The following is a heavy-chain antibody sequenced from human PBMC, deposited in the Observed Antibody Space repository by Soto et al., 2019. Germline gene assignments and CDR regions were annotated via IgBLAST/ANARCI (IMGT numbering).Heavy chain of an antibody. CDR1: GFTFNDYA. J-gene: IGHJ6*02. Sequence: ESGGGGVQPGRSKRLSCVVSGFTFNDYAIHWVRQAPGMSLEWVAVISFDGNNKFYADSVKGRFTISRDRSKTTAYLQMNNLRAEDTAVYYCARDHWDCSGGGCNPHQLNFFAMDVWGQGATVTVSS. CDR2: ISFDGNNK. D-gene: IGHD2-15*01. CDR3: ARDHWDCSGGGCNPHQLNFFAMDV. V-gene: IGHV3-30*03.